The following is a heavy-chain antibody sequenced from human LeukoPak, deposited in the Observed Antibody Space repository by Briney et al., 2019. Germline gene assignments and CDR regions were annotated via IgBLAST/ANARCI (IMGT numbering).Heavy chain of an antibody. V-gene: IGHV4-39*01. CDR3: ARVDSSSWSSNWFDP. D-gene: IGHD6-13*01. CDR2: IYYSGST. Sequence: PSETLSLTCTVSGGSISSSSYYWGWIRQPPGKGLEWIGSIYYSGSTYYNPSLKSRVTISVDTSKNQFSLKLSSVTAADTAVYYCARVDSSSWSSNWFDPWGQGTLVTVSS. J-gene: IGHJ5*02. CDR1: GGSISSSSYY.